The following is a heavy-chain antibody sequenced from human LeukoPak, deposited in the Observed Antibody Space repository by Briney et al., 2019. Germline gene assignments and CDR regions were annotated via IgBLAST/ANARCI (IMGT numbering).Heavy chain of an antibody. V-gene: IGHV3-23*01. CDR3: AKAVEMATITGFDY. J-gene: IGHJ4*02. D-gene: IGHD5-24*01. CDR2: ISGSGDST. CDR1: GFTFSSFA. Sequence: GGSLRLSCAASGFTFSSFALSWVRQAPGKGLEWVSSISGSGDSTYYMESMKGRFTISRDNSENTLYLQMNSLRAEDTAVYYCAKAVEMATITGFDYWGQGTLVTVSS.